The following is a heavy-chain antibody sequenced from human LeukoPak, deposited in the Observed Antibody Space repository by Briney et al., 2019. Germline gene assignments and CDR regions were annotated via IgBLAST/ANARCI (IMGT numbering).Heavy chain of an antibody. CDR3: ARRYTASPGERFDY. D-gene: IGHD2-2*02. CDR2: LFDSGNT. J-gene: IGHJ4*02. CDR1: GGSISSRSYY. Sequence: PSETLSLTCIVSGGSISSRSYYWDWIRQPPGKGLEWIGNLFDSGNTHYNPSLRSRLTMSVDTSKNQFSLKLSSVTAADTAVYYCARRYTASPGERFDYWGPGTLVTVSS. V-gene: IGHV4-39*01.